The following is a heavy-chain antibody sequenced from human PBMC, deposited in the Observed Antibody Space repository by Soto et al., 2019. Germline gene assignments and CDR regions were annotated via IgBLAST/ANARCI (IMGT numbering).Heavy chain of an antibody. Sequence: SVKVSWKISGGTFSPYGGSWVRQAPGQGLEGMGMLSPIFDTTHYAQKFQGRVTITADTTPSTAYMELRSLRSEDTAVYYCARKGRLTGPDRLDYSAQRSPVNVSS. V-gene: IGHV1-69*06. D-gene: IGHD3-16*01. J-gene: IGHJ4*02. CDR3: ARKGRLTGPDRLDY. CDR1: GGTFSPYG. CDR2: LSPIFDTT.